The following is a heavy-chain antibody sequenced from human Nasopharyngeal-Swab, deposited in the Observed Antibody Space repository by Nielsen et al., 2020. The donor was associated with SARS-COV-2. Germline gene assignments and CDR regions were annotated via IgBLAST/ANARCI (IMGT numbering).Heavy chain of an antibody. J-gene: IGHJ4*02. CDR2: IYYSGST. CDR3: ASGLNWFPFDY. V-gene: IGHV4-59*01. Sequence: WIRQPPGKGLEWIGYIYYSGSTNYNPSLKSRVTISVDTSKNQFSLKLSSVTAADTAVYYCASGLNWFPFDYWGQGTLVTRLL. D-gene: IGHD3-9*01.